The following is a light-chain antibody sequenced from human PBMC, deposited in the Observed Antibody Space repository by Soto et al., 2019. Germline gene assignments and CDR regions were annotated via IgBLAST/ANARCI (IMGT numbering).Light chain of an antibody. CDR1: QSVSSN. CDR3: QQYNNWPYN. V-gene: IGKV3-15*01. Sequence: EIVMTQSPATLSVSPGERATLSCRASQSVSSNLAWYQQKPGQAPRLLIYGASTRATGIPARFSGSGSGTEFTLTISSLQSEDIAVYYCQQYNNWPYNFGQGTKLEIK. J-gene: IGKJ2*01. CDR2: GAS.